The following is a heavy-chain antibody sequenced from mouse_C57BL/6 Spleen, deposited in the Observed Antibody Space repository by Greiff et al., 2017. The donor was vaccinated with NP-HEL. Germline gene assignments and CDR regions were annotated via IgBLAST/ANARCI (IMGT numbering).Heavy chain of an antibody. CDR3: AREASRTLGY. CDR1: GYTFTSYW. D-gene: IGHD3-3*01. V-gene: IGHV1-52*01. CDR2: IDPSDSET. J-gene: IGHJ2*01. Sequence: QVQLQQPGAELVRPGSSVKLSCKASGYTFTSYWMHWVKQRPIQGLEWIGNIDPSDSETHYNQKFKDKATLTVDKSSSTAYMQLSSLTSEDSAVYYCAREASRTLGYWGQGTTLTVSS.